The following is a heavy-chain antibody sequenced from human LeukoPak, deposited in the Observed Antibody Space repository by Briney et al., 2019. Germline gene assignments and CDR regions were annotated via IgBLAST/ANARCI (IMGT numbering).Heavy chain of an antibody. J-gene: IGHJ5*02. CDR1: GYTFTSYD. D-gene: IGHD6-13*01. CDR2: MNPNSGNT. CDR3: ARARIAAAGKGFDP. Sequence: GASVKVSCKASGYTFTSYDINWVRQATGQGLEWMGWMNPNSGNTGYAQKFQGRVTITRNTSISTAYMELSSLRSEDTAVYYCARARIAAAGKGFDPWGQGTLVTVPS. V-gene: IGHV1-8*03.